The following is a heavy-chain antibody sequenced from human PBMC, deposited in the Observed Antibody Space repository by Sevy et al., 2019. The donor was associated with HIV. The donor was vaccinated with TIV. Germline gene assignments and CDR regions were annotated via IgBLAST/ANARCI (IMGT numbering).Heavy chain of an antibody. CDR3: ARGGTNYYGMDV. CDR1: GGSISSYY. D-gene: IGHD3-16*01. CDR2: IYYSGST. V-gene: IGHV4-59*01. J-gene: IGHJ6*02. Sequence: SETLSLTCTVSGGSISSYYWSWIRQPPGKGLEWIGYIYYSGSTNYNPSLKSRVTISVDTSKNQFSLKLSSVTAADTAVYYCARGGTNYYGMDVWGQGTTVTVSS.